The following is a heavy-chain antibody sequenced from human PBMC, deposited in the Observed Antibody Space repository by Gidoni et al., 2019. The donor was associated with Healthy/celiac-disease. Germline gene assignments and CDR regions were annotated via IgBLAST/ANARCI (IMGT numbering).Heavy chain of an antibody. CDR1: GFTFSSYS. CDR3: ARDNGEDSSGWYEFGY. D-gene: IGHD6-19*01. V-gene: IGHV3-48*04. CDR2: ISSSSSTI. Sequence: EVQLVESGGGLVQPGGSLRLSCAASGFTFSSYSMNWVRQAPGKGLEWVSYISSSSSTIYYADSVKGRFTISRDNAKNSLYLQMNSLRAEDTAVYYCARDNGEDSSGWYEFGYWGQGTLVTVSS. J-gene: IGHJ4*02.